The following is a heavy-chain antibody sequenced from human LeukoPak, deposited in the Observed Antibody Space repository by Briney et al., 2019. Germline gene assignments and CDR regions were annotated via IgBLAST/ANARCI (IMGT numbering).Heavy chain of an antibody. CDR2: ISAYNGNT. Sequence: ASVNLSCTASGYTFATYGINWVRQAPGQGLEWMGWISAYNGNTNSAQTLQGRVTMTTDTSTSTAYMELRSLRSDDTAVYYCARDDALVPTGSFDYWGQGTLVTVSS. V-gene: IGHV1-18*01. D-gene: IGHD5-12*01. CDR3: ARDDALVPTGSFDY. J-gene: IGHJ4*02. CDR1: GYTFATYG.